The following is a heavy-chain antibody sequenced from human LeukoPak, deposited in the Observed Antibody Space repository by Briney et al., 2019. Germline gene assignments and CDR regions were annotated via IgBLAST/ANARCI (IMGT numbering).Heavy chain of an antibody. CDR3: AREDANDILGGAPSVDY. Sequence: PGGSLRLSCAASGFTFSGYCMSWVRQAPGKGLEWVANIKQDGSEKYYVDSVKGRFTISRDNAMNSLYLQMNSLRAEDTAVYYCAREDANDILGGAPSVDYWGQGTMVTVSS. CDR2: IKQDGSEK. V-gene: IGHV3-7*01. CDR1: GFTFSGYC. D-gene: IGHD1-26*01. J-gene: IGHJ4*02.